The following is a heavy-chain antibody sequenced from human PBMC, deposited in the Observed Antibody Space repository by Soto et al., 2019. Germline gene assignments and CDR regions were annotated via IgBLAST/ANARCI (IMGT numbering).Heavy chain of an antibody. CDR1: GFSFNTYT. CDR2: ITSDSNYI. D-gene: IGHD3-16*02. Sequence: GGSLRLSCAASGFSFNTYTMKWVRQAPGKGLELVSFITSDSNYIYYADSVKGRFTISRDDSNKSLYLQMNRLTDEDAAVYYCTREQVVIKFRRGQRSSFDSWSQGTLVTVSS. CDR3: TREQVVIKFRRGQRSSFDS. J-gene: IGHJ4*02. V-gene: IGHV3-21*01.